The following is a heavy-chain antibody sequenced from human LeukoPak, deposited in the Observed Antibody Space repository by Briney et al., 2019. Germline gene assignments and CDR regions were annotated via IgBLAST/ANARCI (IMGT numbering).Heavy chain of an antibody. CDR2: INGSGGST. V-gene: IGHV3-23*01. CDR3: AKKYSTGLDP. D-gene: IGHD1-26*01. Sequence: GGSLRLSCAASGFTFSSYWMHWVRQAPGKGLEWVSDINGSGGSTYYADSVKGRFTISRDNSKNTLYLQMNSLRAEDTAVYYCAKKYSTGLDPWGQGTLVTVSS. J-gene: IGHJ5*02. CDR1: GFTFSSYW.